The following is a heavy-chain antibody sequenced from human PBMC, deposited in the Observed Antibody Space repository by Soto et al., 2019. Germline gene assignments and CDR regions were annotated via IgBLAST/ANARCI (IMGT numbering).Heavy chain of an antibody. D-gene: IGHD3-9*01. J-gene: IGHJ6*02. Sequence: PGGSLRLSCTASGFRLGTYGMHWVRRAPGKGLEWVAVIWNDGTNKYQADSVKGRFTVSRDNSKNTLYLQMNSLRVEDTAVYYCARALGTWTGYYSLLLYYYGLDVWGQGTTVTVSS. CDR3: ARALGTWTGYYSLLLYYYGLDV. V-gene: IGHV3-33*03. CDR2: IWNDGTNK. CDR1: GFRLGTYG.